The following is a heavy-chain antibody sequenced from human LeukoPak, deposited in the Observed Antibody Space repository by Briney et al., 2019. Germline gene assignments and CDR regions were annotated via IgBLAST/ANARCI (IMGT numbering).Heavy chain of an antibody. J-gene: IGHJ4*02. CDR3: AKDSMYDSTGYFDY. Sequence: PGRSLRLSCAASGFTFDDYAMHWVRQAPGKGLEWVSGISWNSGSIGCADSVKGRFTISRDNAKNSLYLQMNSLRAEDTALYYCAKDSMYDSTGYFDYWGQGTLVTVSS. V-gene: IGHV3-9*01. CDR1: GFTFDDYA. CDR2: ISWNSGSI. D-gene: IGHD2-8*01.